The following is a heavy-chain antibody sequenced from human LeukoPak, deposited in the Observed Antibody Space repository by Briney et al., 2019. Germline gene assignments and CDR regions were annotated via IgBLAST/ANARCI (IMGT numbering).Heavy chain of an antibody. V-gene: IGHV4-59*01. CDR2: IYYSGST. Sequence: PSETLSLTCTVSGGSITSYYWTWIRQPPGKGLEWVGYIYYSGSTNYNPSLKSRVTISVDTSKNQFSLNLNAVTAADTAVYYCARALSGSSSRIDYWGQGTLVTVSS. D-gene: IGHD6-6*01. CDR1: GGSITSYY. J-gene: IGHJ4*02. CDR3: ARALSGSSSRIDY.